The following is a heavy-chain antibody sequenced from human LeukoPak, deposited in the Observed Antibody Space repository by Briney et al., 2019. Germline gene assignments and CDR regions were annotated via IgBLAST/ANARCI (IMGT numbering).Heavy chain of an antibody. J-gene: IGHJ4*02. V-gene: IGHV3-7*04. Sequence: GGSLRLSCAASGFTFSGYWMSWVRQAPGKGLEWVAHIKQDESDKYYVDSVRGRFTISRATAKNSLYLQLNSLRLEDTAVYYCARLRYAPDVWGQGTLVTVSS. CDR1: GFTFSGYW. CDR2: IKQDESDK. CDR3: ARLRYAPDV. D-gene: IGHD2-2*01.